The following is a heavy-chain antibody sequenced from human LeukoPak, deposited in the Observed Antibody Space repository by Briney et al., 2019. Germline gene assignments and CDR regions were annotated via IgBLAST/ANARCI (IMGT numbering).Heavy chain of an antibody. V-gene: IGHV3-9*01. D-gene: IGHD6-19*01. CDR1: GFAFDDYA. CDR2: ISWNSGGI. J-gene: IGHJ4*02. CDR3: AKGKKMTVAGLFDY. Sequence: GRSLRLSCAASGFAFDDYAMHWVRQAPGKGLEWVSGISWNSGGIGYADSVKGRFTISRDNAKNSLYLQMNSLRADDTALYYCAKGKKMTVAGLFDYWGQGTLVTVSS.